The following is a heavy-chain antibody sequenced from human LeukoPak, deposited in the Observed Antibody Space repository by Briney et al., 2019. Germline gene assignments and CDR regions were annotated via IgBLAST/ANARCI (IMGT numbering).Heavy chain of an antibody. Sequence: GGSLRLSCAASGFTFSSYSMTWVRQAPGKGLEWVSSFTSGSRSIYYADSVKGRFTISRDNAKKSLYLQMNSLRAEDTAVYYCARGLTFGGVIGSDAFDIWGQGTMVTVSS. CDR1: GFTFSSYS. CDR2: FTSGSRSI. J-gene: IGHJ3*02. D-gene: IGHD3-16*02. CDR3: ARGLTFGGVIGSDAFDI. V-gene: IGHV3-21*01.